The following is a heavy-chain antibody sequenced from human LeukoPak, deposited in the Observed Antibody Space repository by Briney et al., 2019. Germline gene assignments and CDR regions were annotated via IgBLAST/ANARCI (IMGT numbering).Heavy chain of an antibody. Sequence: PGGSLRLSCAASGFTVSSNYMSWVRQAPGKGLEWVSVIFSSGGTHYADSVKGRFTISRDNSKNTVYLQMNSLRAEDTAVYYCARERGVGGSGTLDYWGQGTLVAVSS. CDR1: GFTVSSNY. CDR3: ARERGVGGSGTLDY. J-gene: IGHJ4*02. CDR2: IFSSGGT. D-gene: IGHD3-10*01. V-gene: IGHV3-66*01.